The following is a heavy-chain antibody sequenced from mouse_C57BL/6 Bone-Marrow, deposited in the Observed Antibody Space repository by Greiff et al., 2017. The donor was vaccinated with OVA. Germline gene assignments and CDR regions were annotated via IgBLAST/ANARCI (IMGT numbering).Heavy chain of an antibody. CDR3: ARISHYYGSSPRYFDV. V-gene: IGHV5-6*02. J-gene: IGHJ1*03. Sequence: EVMLVESGGDLVKPGGSLKLSCAASGFTFSSYGMSWVRQTPDKRLEWVATISSGGSYTYYPDSVKGRFTISRDNAKNTLYLQMSSLKSEDTAMYYCARISHYYGSSPRYFDVWGTGTTVTVSS. D-gene: IGHD1-1*01. CDR2: ISSGGSYT. CDR1: GFTFSSYG.